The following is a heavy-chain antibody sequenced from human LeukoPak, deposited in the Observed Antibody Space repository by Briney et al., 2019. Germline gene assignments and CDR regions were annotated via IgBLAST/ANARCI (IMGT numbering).Heavy chain of an antibody. J-gene: IGHJ3*02. CDR1: GFTFSSYS. CDR3: ARDDYVWGSYRPTFSNDAFDI. V-gene: IGHV3-48*01. CDR2: ISSSSSTI. D-gene: IGHD3-16*02. Sequence: GGSLRLSCAASGFTFSSYSMNWVRQAPGKGLEWVSYISSSSSTIYYADSVKGRFTISRDNAKNSLYLQMNSLRAEDTAVYYCARDDYVWGSYRPTFSNDAFDIWGQGTMVTVSS.